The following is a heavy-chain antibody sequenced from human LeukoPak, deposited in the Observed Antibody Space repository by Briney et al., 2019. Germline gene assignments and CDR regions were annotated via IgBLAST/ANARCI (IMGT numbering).Heavy chain of an antibody. Sequence: ETLSLTCTVSGGSISSYYWSWIRQPPGKGLEWIGYIYYSGSTNHNPSLKSRVTISVDTSKNQFSLKLSSVTAADTAVYYCARAAYSSGWFGYWGQGTLVTVSS. D-gene: IGHD6-19*01. CDR1: GGSISSYY. CDR3: ARAAYSSGWFGY. CDR2: IYYSGST. V-gene: IGHV4-59*01. J-gene: IGHJ5*01.